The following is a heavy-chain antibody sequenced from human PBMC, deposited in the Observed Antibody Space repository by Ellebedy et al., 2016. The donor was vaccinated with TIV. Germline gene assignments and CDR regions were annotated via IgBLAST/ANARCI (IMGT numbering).Heavy chain of an antibody. J-gene: IGHJ6*02. Sequence: SETLSLTXAVYGGSFSGHYWSWIRQPAGKGLEWIGRIYTSGNTNYNPSLKSRVTMSVDTSKNQFSLKLSSVTAADTAVYYCARDPHSSSWYGDYYYYGMDVWGQGTTVTVSS. CDR2: IYTSGNT. V-gene: IGHV4-4*07. CDR1: GGSFSGHY. D-gene: IGHD6-13*01. CDR3: ARDPHSSSWYGDYYYYGMDV.